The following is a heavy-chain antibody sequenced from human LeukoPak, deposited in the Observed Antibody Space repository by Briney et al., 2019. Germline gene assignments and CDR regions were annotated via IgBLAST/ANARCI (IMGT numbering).Heavy chain of an antibody. D-gene: IGHD3-22*01. J-gene: IGHJ3*02. CDR2: IKQDGSEK. V-gene: IGHV3-7*01. Sequence: GGSLRLSCAASGFTFSSYWMTWVRQAPGKGLEWVANIKQDGSEKYYVDSVKGRFTISRDNAKNSLYLQMNSLRAEDTAVYYCARDPHYYDGDAFDIWGQGTMVTVSS. CDR3: ARDPHYYDGDAFDI. CDR1: GFTFSSYW.